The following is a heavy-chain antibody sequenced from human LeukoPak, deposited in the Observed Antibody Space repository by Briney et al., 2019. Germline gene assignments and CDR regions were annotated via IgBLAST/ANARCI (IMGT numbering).Heavy chain of an antibody. Sequence: PGRSLRLSCAASGFTFSSYGTHWVRQAPGKGLEWVAVIWYDGSNKYYADSVKGRFTISRDNSKNTLYLQMNGLRAEDTAVYYCARDSSGYYLGTFDYWGQGTLVTVSS. D-gene: IGHD3-22*01. CDR3: ARDSSGYYLGTFDY. J-gene: IGHJ4*02. CDR2: IWYDGSNK. CDR1: GFTFSSYG. V-gene: IGHV3-33*01.